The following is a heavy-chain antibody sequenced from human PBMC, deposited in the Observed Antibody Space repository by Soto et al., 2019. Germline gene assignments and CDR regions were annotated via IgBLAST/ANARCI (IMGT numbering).Heavy chain of an antibody. CDR3: ARGNGDYTFFDY. J-gene: IGHJ4*02. D-gene: IGHD4-17*01. V-gene: IGHV3-72*01. CDR2: TRNKANSYTT. CDR1: GFTFSDHY. Sequence: PGGSLRLSCAASGFTFSDHYMDWVRQAPGKGLGWVGRTRNKANSYTTEYAASVKGRFTISRDDSKNSLYLQMNSLKTEDTAVYYCARGNGDYTFFDYWGQGTLVTVSS.